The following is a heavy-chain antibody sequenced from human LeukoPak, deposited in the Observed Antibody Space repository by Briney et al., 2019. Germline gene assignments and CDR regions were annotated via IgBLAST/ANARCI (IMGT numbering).Heavy chain of an antibody. CDR2: INHSGST. J-gene: IGHJ5*02. D-gene: IGHD1-14*01. CDR3: ARGLSGHWFDP. V-gene: IGHV4-34*01. CDR1: GGSFSAYY. Sequence: PSETLSLTCAVSGGSFSAYYWSWSWIRQPPGKGLEWIGEINHSGSTNYNPSLKSRATISVDTSKNQFSLKLSSVTAADTAVYYCARGLSGHWFDPWGQGTLVTVSS.